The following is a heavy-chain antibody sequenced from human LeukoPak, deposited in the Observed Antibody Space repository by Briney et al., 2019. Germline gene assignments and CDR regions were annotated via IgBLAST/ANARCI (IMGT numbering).Heavy chain of an antibody. V-gene: IGHV3-23*01. Sequence: PGASLRLSCVASGFTFCDYAMSWGRQAPGKGREWVSAITGSGTNRYYADSLKGRFTTSRDNSKNTVFLQMNSLRHEDTAIYYCVIWGDYDVLTGYYVPDYWGQGTLVTVAS. J-gene: IGHJ4*02. CDR1: GFTFCDYA. CDR3: VIWGDYDVLTGYYVPDY. D-gene: IGHD3-9*01. CDR2: ITGSGTNR.